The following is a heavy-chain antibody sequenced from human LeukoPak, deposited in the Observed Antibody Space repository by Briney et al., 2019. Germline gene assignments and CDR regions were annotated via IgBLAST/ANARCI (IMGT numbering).Heavy chain of an antibody. CDR1: GFIFSLYN. Sequence: GGSLRLSCEASGFIFSLYNMNWVSQAPGQGLEWVSSIGGSGSATFYADSVRGRFTVSKDNAKNSLFLQLNSLNAEDSAVYYCAKDKFDYDNTGYPYDYWGQGVLVTVSS. D-gene: IGHD3-22*01. CDR3: AKDKFDYDNTGYPYDY. J-gene: IGHJ4*02. CDR2: IGGSGSAT. V-gene: IGHV3-21*06.